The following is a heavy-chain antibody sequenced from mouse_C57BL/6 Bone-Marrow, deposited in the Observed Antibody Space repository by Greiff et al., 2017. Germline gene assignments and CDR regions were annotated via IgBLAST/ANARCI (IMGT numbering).Heavy chain of an antibody. CDR2: INPGSGGT. CDR1: GYAFTNYL. D-gene: IGHD2-1*01. CDR3: ASGGYYGNRFDY. V-gene: IGHV1-54*01. J-gene: IGHJ2*01. Sequence: QVQLQQSGAELVRPGTSVKVSCKASGYAFTNYLIEWVKQRPGQGLEWIGVINPGSGGTNYNEKFKGKATLTADKSSSTAYMQLSSLTSEDSAVYFSASGGYYGNRFDYWGQGTTLTVSS.